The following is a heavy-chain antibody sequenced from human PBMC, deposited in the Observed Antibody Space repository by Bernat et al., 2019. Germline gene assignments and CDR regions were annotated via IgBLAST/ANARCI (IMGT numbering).Heavy chain of an antibody. CDR1: GFTFSSYA. CDR2: ISGSGGST. D-gene: IGHD6-19*01. Sequence: EVQLLESGGGLVQPGGSLRLSCAASGFTFSSYAMSWVRQAPGKGLEWVSAISGSGGSTYYADSVKGRFTISRDNSKNTLYLQMNSLRAEDTAVYYCARAVAVAGTARYFDLWGRGTLVTVSS. V-gene: IGHV3-23*01. CDR3: ARAVAVAGTARYFDL. J-gene: IGHJ2*01.